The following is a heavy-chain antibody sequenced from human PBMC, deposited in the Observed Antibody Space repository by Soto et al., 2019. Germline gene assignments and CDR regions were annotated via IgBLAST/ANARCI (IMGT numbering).Heavy chain of an antibody. CDR3: ARGSLGYCISPSCSYYYGMDV. D-gene: IGHD2-2*01. V-gene: IGHV1-8*01. Sequence: QVQLVQSGAEVKKPGASVKVSCKASGYTFTSYDINWVRQATGQGLEWMGWMNPNSGNTGYAQKFQGRVTMTRNTSIXXAXMXXSSLRSEDTAVYYCARGSLGYCISPSCSYYYGMDVWGQGTTVTVSS. CDR2: MNPNSGNT. CDR1: GYTFTSYD. J-gene: IGHJ6*02.